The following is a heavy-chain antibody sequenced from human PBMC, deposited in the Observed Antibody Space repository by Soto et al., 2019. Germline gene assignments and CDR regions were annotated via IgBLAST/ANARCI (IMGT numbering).Heavy chain of an antibody. CDR3: AKGGWLEY. CDR1: GFTFSKSD. J-gene: IGHJ4*02. CDR2: FSSSGGST. Sequence: GGSRRLFCAVSGFTFSKSDMSWVRQAPGKGLEWVSAFSSSGGSTYYADSVKGRLTISKDVSKNTLYLQVNSLRADDTAVYYCAKGGWLEYWGQGTLVTVSS. V-gene: IGHV3-23*01. D-gene: IGHD2-15*01.